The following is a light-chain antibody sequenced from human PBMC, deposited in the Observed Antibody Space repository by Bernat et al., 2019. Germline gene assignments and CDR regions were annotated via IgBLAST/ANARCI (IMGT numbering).Light chain of an antibody. CDR2: GAS. CDR1: HDISNC. CDR3: QQCDSLPRS. J-gene: IGKJ3*01. Sequence: DIQMTQSPSSLSASVGDRVTITCQASHDISNCLNWYQQKPGKAPKLLIYGASNLQTGVPSSFSGGGSGTNFTFTIRSLQPEDFATYYCQQCDSLPRSFGPGTKIDI. V-gene: IGKV1-33*01.